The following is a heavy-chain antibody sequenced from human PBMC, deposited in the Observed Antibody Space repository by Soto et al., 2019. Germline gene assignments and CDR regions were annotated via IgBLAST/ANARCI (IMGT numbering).Heavy chain of an antibody. CDR1: GGTFSSYT. CDR3: ARFTVAGGFDY. CDR2: VIPILGIA. J-gene: IGHJ4*02. V-gene: IGHV1-69*02. Sequence: SVKVSCKASGGTFSSYTISWVRQAPGQGLEWMGRVIPILGIANHAQKFQGRVTITADKSTSTAYMELSSLRSEDTAVYYCARFTVAGGFDYWGQGTLVTVSS. D-gene: IGHD6-19*01.